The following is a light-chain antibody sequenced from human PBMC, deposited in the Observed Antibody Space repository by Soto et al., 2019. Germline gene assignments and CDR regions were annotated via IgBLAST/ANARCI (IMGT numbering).Light chain of an antibody. CDR2: DAS. Sequence: DFQMTQSPSTLSASVGDRVTITCRASQNINRYLAWYQQKPGEAPKLLIFDASTLQSGVPSRFSGSGSGTEFSLSIDSLHPDDFATYVCQHYKRPCSFGPGTKVDI. CDR3: QHYKRPCS. CDR1: QNINRY. V-gene: IGKV1-5*01. J-gene: IGKJ3*01.